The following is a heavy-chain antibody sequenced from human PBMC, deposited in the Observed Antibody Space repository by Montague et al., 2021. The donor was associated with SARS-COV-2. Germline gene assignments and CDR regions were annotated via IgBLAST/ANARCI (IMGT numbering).Heavy chain of an antibody. CDR2: INHSGST. J-gene: IGHJ4*02. CDR3: ARRGSGRSGLAY. CDR1: GGSFSGYY. Sequence: SETLSLTCAVYGGSFSGYYWSWIRQPPGKGLEWIWEINHSGSTKYNPSLKSRVSISVDKSWNQFSLRLTSVTAADTAIYYCARRGSGRSGLAYWGQGTLVTVSS. D-gene: IGHD1-26*01. V-gene: IGHV4-34*01.